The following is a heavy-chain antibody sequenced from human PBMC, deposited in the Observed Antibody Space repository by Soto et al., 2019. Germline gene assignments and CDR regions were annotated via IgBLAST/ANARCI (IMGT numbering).Heavy chain of an antibody. Sequence: SETLSLTCTVSGGSISNPGYHWNWVRQHPGKGLEWIGYTYYSGSTYYNPSLKSRVTISVDTSENQFSLKLNSVTAADTGVYYCARGGSEYCGGDCYYNWLDPWGRGTLVTVSS. D-gene: IGHD2-21*02. V-gene: IGHV4-31*03. CDR3: ARGGSEYCGGDCYYNWLDP. CDR2: TYYSGST. CDR1: GGSISNPGYH. J-gene: IGHJ5*02.